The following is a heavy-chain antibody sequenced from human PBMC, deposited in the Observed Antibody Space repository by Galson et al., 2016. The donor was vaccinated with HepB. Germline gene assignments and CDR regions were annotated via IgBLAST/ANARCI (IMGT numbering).Heavy chain of an antibody. CDR2: INHSGST. CDR3: ARLPWSGWSPSWFDP. Sequence: SETLSLTCAVYGGSFSAYYWSWIRQPPGKGLEWIGEINHSGSTNYNPSLKRRVTISADASKKQFSLKLTSVTAADTAMYYCARLPWSGWSPSWFDPWGQGTQVTVSS. J-gene: IGHJ5*02. V-gene: IGHV4-34*01. CDR1: GGSFSAYY. D-gene: IGHD6-19*01.